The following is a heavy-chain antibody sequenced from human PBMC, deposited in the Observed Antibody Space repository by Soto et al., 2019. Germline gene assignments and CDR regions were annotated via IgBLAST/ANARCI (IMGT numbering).Heavy chain of an antibody. J-gene: IGHJ4*02. V-gene: IGHV3-66*01. Sequence: GSLRLACAASGFTVSSNYMSWVRQAPGKGLEWVSVIYNDGRTFYADSVKGRFTVSRDSSKNTLYLQMDSLRAEDTAVYYCARKQGATALIDYWGQGNLVTVSS. D-gene: IGHD3-16*01. CDR2: IYNDGRT. CDR3: ARKQGATALIDY. CDR1: GFTVSSNY.